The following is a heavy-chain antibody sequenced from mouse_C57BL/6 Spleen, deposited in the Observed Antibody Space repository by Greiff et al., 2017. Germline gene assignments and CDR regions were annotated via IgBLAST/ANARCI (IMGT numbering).Heavy chain of an antibody. V-gene: IGHV1-4*01. CDR2: INPSSGYT. CDR3: ARFGNDIAWFAY. CDR1: GYTFTSYT. J-gene: IGHJ3*01. D-gene: IGHD2-2*01. Sequence: QVQLQQSGAELARPGASVKMSCKASGYTFTSYTMHWVKQRPGQGLEWIGYINPSSGYTKYNQKFKDKATLTADKSSSTAYMQLSSLTSEDSAVYYCARFGNDIAWFAYWGQGTLVTVSA.